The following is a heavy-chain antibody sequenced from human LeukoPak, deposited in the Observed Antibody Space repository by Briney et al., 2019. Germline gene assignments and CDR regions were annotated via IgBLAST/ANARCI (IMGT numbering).Heavy chain of an antibody. Sequence: SETLSLTCTVSGYSISSGYYWGWIRQPPGKGLEWIGSIYHSGSIYYNPSLKSRVTISVDTSKNQFSLELSSVTAADTAVYYCASEVLLWFGELTDYWGQGTLVTVSS. D-gene: IGHD3-10*01. V-gene: IGHV4-38-2*02. CDR3: ASEVLLWFGELTDY. CDR1: GYSISSGYY. CDR2: IYHSGSI. J-gene: IGHJ4*02.